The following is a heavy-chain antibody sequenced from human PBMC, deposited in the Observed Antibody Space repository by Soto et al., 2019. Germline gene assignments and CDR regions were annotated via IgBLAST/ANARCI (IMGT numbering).Heavy chain of an antibody. V-gene: IGHV1-69*12. D-gene: IGHD1-26*01. CDR3: ARDYGYRVFSGSYSDWYFDL. CDR1: GGTFSSYA. CDR2: IIPIFGTA. J-gene: IGHJ2*01. Sequence: QVQLVQSGAEVKKPGSSVKVSCKASGGTFSSYAITWVRQAPGQGLEWMGGIIPIFGTANYAQKFQDRVTITADESTSTAYMELSSLRSEDTAVYYCARDYGYRVFSGSYSDWYFDLWGRGTLVTVSS.